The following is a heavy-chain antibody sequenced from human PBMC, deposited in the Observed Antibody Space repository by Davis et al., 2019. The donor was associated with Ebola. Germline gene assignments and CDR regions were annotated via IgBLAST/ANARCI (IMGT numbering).Heavy chain of an antibody. CDR3: ARDGYTTAYSYYYYMDV. Sequence: ESLKISCAASGFTFSSYSMNWVRQAPGQGLEWVSGINWNGGSTGYADSVKGRFTTSRDNAKNSLYLQMNSLRAEDTASYYCARDGYTTAYSYYYYMDVWGEGTTVAVSS. D-gene: IGHD5-24*01. CDR2: INWNGGST. V-gene: IGHV3-20*04. J-gene: IGHJ6*03. CDR1: GFTFSSYS.